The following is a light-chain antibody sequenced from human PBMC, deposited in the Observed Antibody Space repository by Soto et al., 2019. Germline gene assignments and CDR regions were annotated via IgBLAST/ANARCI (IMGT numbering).Light chain of an antibody. J-gene: IGKJ4*01. CDR2: GAS. Sequence: EIVMTQTPATLSVSPGERATLSCRASQSVSSNLAWYQHKPGQAASLLIHGASTRATGIPARFSCSGSVTEFTLTISRLPSEDFAGSYCQQYNKWPLTFGGGTKVELK. CDR3: QQYNKWPLT. V-gene: IGKV3-15*01. CDR1: QSVSSN.